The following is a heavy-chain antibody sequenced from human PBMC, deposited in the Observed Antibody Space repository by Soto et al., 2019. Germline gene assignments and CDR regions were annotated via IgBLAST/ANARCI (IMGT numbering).Heavy chain of an antibody. D-gene: IGHD3-16*01. CDR1: GYTFTTYG. Sequence: QVQLVQSGGEVKKPGASVKVSCKTSGYTFTTYGISRVRQAPGEGLAWVGWVSAYSGKTHYAQKVQGKVTMTTDTPTNTAYPERRRLRSDATAVNYSTRGPYLGDPQHWGQGNLVTVSP. V-gene: IGHV1-18*01. CDR3: TRGPYLGDPQH. CDR2: VSAYSGKT. J-gene: IGHJ4*02.